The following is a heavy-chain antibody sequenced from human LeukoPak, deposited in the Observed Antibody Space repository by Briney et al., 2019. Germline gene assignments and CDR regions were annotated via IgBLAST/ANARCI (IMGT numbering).Heavy chain of an antibody. Sequence: ASLKVSWKASGYTVTEYYMHWVRQAPGQGFEWMGWINPNDGDTNYAQKFQGRVTMTRDTSISTAHMEVSRLRSDDTAVYYCARANFLYCSSTTCLFDYWGQGTLVTVSS. CDR2: INPNDGDT. CDR3: ARANFLYCSSTTCLFDY. J-gene: IGHJ4*02. CDR1: GYTVTEYY. V-gene: IGHV1-2*02. D-gene: IGHD2-2*01.